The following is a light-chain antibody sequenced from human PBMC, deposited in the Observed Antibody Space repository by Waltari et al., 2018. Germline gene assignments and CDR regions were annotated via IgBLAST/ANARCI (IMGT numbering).Light chain of an antibody. CDR2: GAS. Sequence: EIALTQSPGTLSLSPGERATLSCRASQSVSSIYLAWYHHKPGQAPRLLIYGASNRATGIPDRFSGSGSGTDFTLTINRLEPEDFAVYYCQYADTSLITFGQGTRLEIK. V-gene: IGKV3-20*01. CDR3: QYADTSLIT. CDR1: QSVSSIY. J-gene: IGKJ5*01.